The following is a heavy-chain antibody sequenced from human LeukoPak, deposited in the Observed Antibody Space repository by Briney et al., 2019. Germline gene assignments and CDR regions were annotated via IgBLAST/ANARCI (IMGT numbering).Heavy chain of an antibody. Sequence: GGSLRLSCTGSGFAFSNYWMSWVRQAPGKGLEWVANIKYDGSEKYYVDSVKGRLTISRDNAKSSLYLQMNSLRAEDTAVYYCAREPVRKRWFDSWGQGTLVTVSS. J-gene: IGHJ5*01. D-gene: IGHD3-10*01. V-gene: IGHV3-7*03. CDR2: IKYDGSEK. CDR3: AREPVRKRWFDS. CDR1: GFAFSNYW.